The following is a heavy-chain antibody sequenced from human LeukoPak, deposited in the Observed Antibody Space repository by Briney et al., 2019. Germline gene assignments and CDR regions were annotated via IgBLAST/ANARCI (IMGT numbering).Heavy chain of an antibody. V-gene: IGHV1-18*01. CDR2: ISAYNGNT. J-gene: IGHJ3*02. Sequence: ASLKVSCKASGYTFTSYGISWVRQAPGQGLEWMGWISAYNGNTNYAQKLQGRVTMTTDTSTSTAYMELRSLRSDDTAVYYCARDGYYYDSSGYPHDAFDIWGQGTMVTVSS. CDR3: ARDGYYYDSSGYPHDAFDI. CDR1: GYTFTSYG. D-gene: IGHD3-22*01.